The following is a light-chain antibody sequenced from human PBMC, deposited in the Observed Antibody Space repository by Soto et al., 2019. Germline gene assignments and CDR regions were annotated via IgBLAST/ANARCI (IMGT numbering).Light chain of an antibody. CDR2: GNS. CDR1: SPNIGAGYD. Sequence: QSVLTQPPSVSGAPGQRVTISCTGSSPNIGAGYDVHWYQQLPGTAPKLLIYGNSNRPSGVPDRFSGSKSGTSASLAITGLQAEDGADYYCQSYDSSLSGGDVVFGGGTKLTVL. J-gene: IGLJ2*01. V-gene: IGLV1-40*01. CDR3: QSYDSSLSGGDVV.